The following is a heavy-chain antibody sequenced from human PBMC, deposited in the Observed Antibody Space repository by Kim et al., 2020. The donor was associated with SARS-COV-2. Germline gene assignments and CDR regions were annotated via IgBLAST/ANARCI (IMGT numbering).Heavy chain of an antibody. CDR3: AGHSSSWYI. CDR1: GFTFSSYA. CDR2: ISYDGSNK. V-gene: IGHV3-30*04. Sequence: GGSLRLSCAASGFTFSSYAMHWVRQAPGKGLEWVAVISYDGSNKYYADSVKGRFTISRDNSKNTLYLQMNSLRAEDTAVYYCAGHSSSWYIWGQGTMVTVSS. J-gene: IGHJ3*02. D-gene: IGHD6-13*01.